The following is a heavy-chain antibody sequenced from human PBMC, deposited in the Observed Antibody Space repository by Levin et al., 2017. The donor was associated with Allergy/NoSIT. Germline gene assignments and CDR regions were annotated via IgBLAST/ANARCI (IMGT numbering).Heavy chain of an antibody. D-gene: IGHD6-13*01. CDR1: GFTFTNAW. CDR3: TTSSRSGWYPDGY. Sequence: GESLKISCAASGFTFTNAWMNWVRQVPGKGLEWVGRIKSKTDGGTTDSAAPVKGRFTISRDDSKNTLYLQMNSLKTEDTAVYYCTTSSRSGWYPDGYWGQGTLVTVSS. CDR2: IKSKTDGGTT. J-gene: IGHJ4*02. V-gene: IGHV3-15*07.